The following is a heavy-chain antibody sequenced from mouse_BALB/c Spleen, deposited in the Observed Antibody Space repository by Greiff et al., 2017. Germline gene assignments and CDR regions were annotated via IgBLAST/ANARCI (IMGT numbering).Heavy chain of an antibody. D-gene: IGHD2-4*01. CDR1: GFTFTDYY. J-gene: IGHJ4*01. V-gene: IGHV7-3*02. CDR3: ARDRGITRYYYAMDY. Sequence: EVMLVESGGGLVQPGGSLRLSCATSGFTFTDYYMSWVRQPPGKALELLGFIRNKANGYTTEYSASVKGRFTISRDNSQSILYLQMNTLRAEDSATYYCARDRGITRYYYAMDYWGQGTSVTVSS. CDR2: IRNKANGYTT.